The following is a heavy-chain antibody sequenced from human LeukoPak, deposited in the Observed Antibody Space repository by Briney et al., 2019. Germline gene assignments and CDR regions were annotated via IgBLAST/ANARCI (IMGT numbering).Heavy chain of an antibody. J-gene: IGHJ4*02. CDR2: LSYRGST. V-gene: IGHV4-39*01. D-gene: IGHD3-3*01. CDR3: APNLRFLEWLPDS. Sequence: PSETLSLTCTVSGGSINSNSFYWGWARQPPGKGLEWIGIGSLSYRGSTYYSPSLKSRITISVDMAKSQSSLRLSSVTAADTAVYYCAPNLRFLEWLPDSWGQGTLVTVSS. CDR1: GGSINSNSFY.